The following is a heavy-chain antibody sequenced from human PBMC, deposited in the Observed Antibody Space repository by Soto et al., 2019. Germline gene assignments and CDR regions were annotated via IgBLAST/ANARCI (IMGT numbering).Heavy chain of an antibody. V-gene: IGHV4-39*01. J-gene: IGHJ6*03. CDR1: GGSISSSSYY. CDR3: ARHSFSTRYYYYYMDV. CDR2: IYYSGST. Sequence: QLQLQESGPGLVKPSETLSLTCTVSGGSISSSSYYWGWIRQPPGKGLEWIGSIYYSGSTYYNPSLKSRVTISVDTSKNQFSLKLSSVTAADTAVYYCARHSFSTRYYYYYMDVWGKGTTVTVSS. D-gene: IGHD4-17*01.